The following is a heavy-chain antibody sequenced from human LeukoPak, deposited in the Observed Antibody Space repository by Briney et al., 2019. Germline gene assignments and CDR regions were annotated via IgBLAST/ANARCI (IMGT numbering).Heavy chain of an antibody. J-gene: IGHJ3*02. Sequence: SETLSLTCTVSGGSISSYYWSWIRQPPGKGLEWIGYIYYSGSTNYNPSLMSRVTISVDTSKNQFSLKLSSVTAADTAVYYCASGWYRAFDIWGQGTMVTVSS. V-gene: IGHV4-59*01. D-gene: IGHD6-19*01. CDR2: IYYSGST. CDR3: ASGWYRAFDI. CDR1: GGSISSYY.